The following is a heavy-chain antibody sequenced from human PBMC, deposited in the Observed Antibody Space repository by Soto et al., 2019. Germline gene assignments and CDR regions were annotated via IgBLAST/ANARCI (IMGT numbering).Heavy chain of an antibody. CDR2: ISAYNGNT. CDR1: GYTFTSYG. CDR3: ARSRSSSWYFPAGGFDY. J-gene: IGHJ4*02. V-gene: IGHV1-18*01. D-gene: IGHD6-13*01. Sequence: QVQLVQSGAEVKKPGASVKVSCKASGYTFTSYGISWVRQAPGQGLEWMGWISAYNGNTNYAQKLQGRVTMTTDTSTSTDDMELRSLRSDDTAVYYCARSRSSSWYFPAGGFDYWGQGTLVTVSS.